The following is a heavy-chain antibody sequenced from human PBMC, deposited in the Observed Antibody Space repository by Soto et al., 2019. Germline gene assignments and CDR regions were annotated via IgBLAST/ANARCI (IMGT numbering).Heavy chain of an antibody. J-gene: IGHJ4*02. D-gene: IGHD3-10*01. CDR2: ISGSGGST. V-gene: IGHV3-23*01. Sequence: GGSLRLSCAASGFTFSSYAMSWVRQAPGKGLEWVSAISGSGGSTYYADSVKGRFTISRDNSKNTLYLQMNSLRAEDTAVYYCAGRGYGSGMTKTYYFDYWGQGTLVTVSS. CDR3: AGRGYGSGMTKTYYFDY. CDR1: GFTFSSYA.